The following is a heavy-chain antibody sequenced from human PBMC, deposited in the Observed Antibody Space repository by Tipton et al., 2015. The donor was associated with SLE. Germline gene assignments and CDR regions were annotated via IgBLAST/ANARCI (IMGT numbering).Heavy chain of an antibody. Sequence: TLSLTCTVSGGSISSYYWSWIRQPARKGLEWIGRIYTSGSTNYNPSLKSRVTMSVDTSKNQFSLKLSSVTAADTAVYYCARDRILPSGYANWFDPWGQGTLVTVSS. CDR1: GGSISSYY. D-gene: IGHD5-12*01. J-gene: IGHJ5*02. CDR2: IYTSGST. CDR3: ARDRILPSGYANWFDP. V-gene: IGHV4-4*07.